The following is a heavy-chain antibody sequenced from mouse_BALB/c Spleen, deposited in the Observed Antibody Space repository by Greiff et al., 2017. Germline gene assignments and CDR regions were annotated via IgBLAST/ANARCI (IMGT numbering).Heavy chain of an antibody. V-gene: IGHV1-80*01. D-gene: IGHD4-1*01. J-gene: IGHJ2*01. CDR3: ARRWEEYYFDY. CDR1: GYAFRSYW. CDR2: IYPGDGDT. Sequence: QVQLQQSGAELVRPGSSVKISCKASGYAFRSYWMNWVKQRPGQGLEWIGQIYPGDGDTNYNGKFKGKATLTADKSSSTAYMQLSSLTSEYSAVYYCARRWEEYYFDYWGQGTTLTVSS.